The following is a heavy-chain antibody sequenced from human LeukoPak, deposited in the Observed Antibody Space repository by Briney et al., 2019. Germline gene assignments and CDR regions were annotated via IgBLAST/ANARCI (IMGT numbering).Heavy chain of an antibody. CDR3: ALLKDDSSGYGPLL. CDR1: GVSISSSSYY. CDR2: IYYSGST. V-gene: IGHV4-39*07. Sequence: PSETLSLTCTVSGVSISSSSYYWGWIRQPPGKGLEWIGGIYYSGSTYYNPSLKSRVTISVDTSKNQFSLKLSSVTAADTAVYYCALLKDDSSGYGPLLWGQGTLVTVPS. D-gene: IGHD3-22*01. J-gene: IGHJ4*02.